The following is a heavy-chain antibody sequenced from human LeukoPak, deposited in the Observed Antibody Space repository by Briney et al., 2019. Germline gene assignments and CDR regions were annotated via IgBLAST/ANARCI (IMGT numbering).Heavy chain of an antibody. CDR1: VFTFSNHA. CDR2: ISGSGTVT. J-gene: IGHJ4*02. Sequence: GCSLRLSCAASVFTFSNHAMNWVRQAPGKGLEWVSIISGSGTVTYYADSVKGRFTISRDNSKNTLYLQMNSLRAEDKAVYYCAKTSVGEGRIIGSGYFDNWGQGTLVTVSS. CDR3: AKTSVGEGRIIGSGYFDN. V-gene: IGHV3-23*01. D-gene: IGHD2-15*01.